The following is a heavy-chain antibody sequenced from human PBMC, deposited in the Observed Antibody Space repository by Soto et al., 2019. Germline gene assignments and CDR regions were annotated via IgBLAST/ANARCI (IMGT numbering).Heavy chain of an antibody. V-gene: IGHV4-39*01. CDR1: GGSISSSSYY. CDR3: ARRPGYGSGDTCGIDT. D-gene: IGHD2-15*01. Sequence: SETLSLTCTVSGGSISSSSYYWGWIRQPPGKGLEWIGSIYYSGSTYYNLSFKSRVTISVDTSKNQFSLKLSSVTAADTAVYFCARRPGYGSGDTCGIDTWGQGTLLTVSS. J-gene: IGHJ5*01. CDR2: IYYSGST.